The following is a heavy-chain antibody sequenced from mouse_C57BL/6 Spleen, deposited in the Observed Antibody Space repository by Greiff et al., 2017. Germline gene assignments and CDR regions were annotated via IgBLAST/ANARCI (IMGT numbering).Heavy chain of an antibody. V-gene: IGHV3-6*01. D-gene: IGHD2-3*01. CDR3: AREIYDGYYGWFAD. J-gene: IGHJ3*01. Sequence: EVQLQESGPGLVKPSQSLTFTCSVTGYSITSGYFWYWIRQFPENKLEWMGYIRDDGSNNYNPTLKSRISITRDTSKNQCFLKLNSVTTEDTATYYGAREIYDGYYGWFADWGQGTLVTVSA. CDR2: IRDDGSN. CDR1: GYSITSGYF.